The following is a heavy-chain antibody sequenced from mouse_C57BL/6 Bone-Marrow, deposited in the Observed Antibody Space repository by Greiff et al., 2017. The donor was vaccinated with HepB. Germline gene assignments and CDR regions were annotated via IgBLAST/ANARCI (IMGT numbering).Heavy chain of an antibody. V-gene: IGHV1-81*01. J-gene: IGHJ4*01. CDR1: GYTFTSYG. CDR2: IYPRSGNT. Sequence: VQRVESGAELARPGASVKLSCKASGYTFTSYGISWVKQRTGQGLEWIGEIYPRSGNTYYNEKFKGKATLTADKSSSTAYMELRSLTSEDSAVYFCARSCYWAMDYWGQGTSVTVSS. CDR3: ARSCYWAMDY. D-gene: IGHD1-1*01.